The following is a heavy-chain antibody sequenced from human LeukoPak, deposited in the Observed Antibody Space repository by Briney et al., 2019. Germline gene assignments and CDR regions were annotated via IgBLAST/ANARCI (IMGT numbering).Heavy chain of an antibody. CDR1: GFTFSSYS. CDR3: ARDGRIFGVVSY. D-gene: IGHD3-3*01. V-gene: IGHV3-21*01. J-gene: IGHJ4*02. CDR2: ISSSSSYI. Sequence: GGSLRLSCAASGFTFSSYSMNWVRQAPGKGLEWVSSISSSSSYIYYADSVKGRFTISGDNAKNSLYLQMNSLRAEDTAVYYCARDGRIFGVVSYWGQGTLVTVSS.